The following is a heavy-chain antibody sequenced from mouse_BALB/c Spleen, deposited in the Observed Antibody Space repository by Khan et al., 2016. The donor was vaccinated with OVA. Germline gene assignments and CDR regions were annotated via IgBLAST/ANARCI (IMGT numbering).Heavy chain of an antibody. Sequence: QVQLKQSGPGLVAPSQSLSITCTISGFSLTNYGVHWVRQPPGKGLAWLVVIWSDGSATYNSALKSRLSISKDNSENQVFLKMNSLQTDDTAMYYGARQPYYHYYIMDYWGQGTSVTVSS. CDR2: IWSDGSA. CDR3: ARQPYYHYYIMDY. J-gene: IGHJ4*01. CDR1: GFSLTNYG. V-gene: IGHV2-6-1*01. D-gene: IGHD2-10*01.